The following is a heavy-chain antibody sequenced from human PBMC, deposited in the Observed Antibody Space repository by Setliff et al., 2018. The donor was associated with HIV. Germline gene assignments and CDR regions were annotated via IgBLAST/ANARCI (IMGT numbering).Heavy chain of an antibody. CDR3: VRGGDGYNPGGGTFDH. CDR2: TYQGESG. D-gene: IGHD1-1*01. CDR1: AYSITSGHF. Sequence: SETLSLTCIVSAYSITSGHFWGWIRQPPGKGLEWIGGTYQGESGHYNPSLKSRVTISLDTSKNQISLKLTSVSAADTAVYYCVRGGDGYNPGGGTFDHWGQGTLVTVSS. V-gene: IGHV4-38-2*02. J-gene: IGHJ4*02.